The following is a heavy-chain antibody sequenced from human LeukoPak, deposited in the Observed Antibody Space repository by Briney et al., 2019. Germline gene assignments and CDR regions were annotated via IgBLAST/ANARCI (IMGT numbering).Heavy chain of an antibody. CDR3: ANALGAHYFDS. CDR1: GFTFSTHW. D-gene: IGHD1-26*01. V-gene: IGHV3-7*05. J-gene: IGHJ4*02. CDR2: IKQDGSEK. Sequence: GGSLRLSCAASGFTFSTHWMIWLRQAPGKGLEWVANIKQDGSEKYYVDSVKGRFIISRDNAKNSLYLQMNSLRAEDTAVYYCANALGAHYFDSWGQGTLVTVSS.